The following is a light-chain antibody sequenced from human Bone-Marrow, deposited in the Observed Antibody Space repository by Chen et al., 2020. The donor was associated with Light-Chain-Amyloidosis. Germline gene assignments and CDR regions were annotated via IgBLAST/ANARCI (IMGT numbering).Light chain of an antibody. CDR1: QSVLFTSNNKNY. CDR2: WAS. J-gene: IGKJ4*01. V-gene: IGKV4-1*01. CDR3: QQYYISPLT. Sequence: IVLTQSPESLTVSLGERATIKCESSQSVLFTSNNKNYLAWYQQRPGQPPKLLISWASTRESGVPDRFSGSGSGTHFTLNISRLRAEDVAVYYCQQYYISPLTFGGGTKVEVK.